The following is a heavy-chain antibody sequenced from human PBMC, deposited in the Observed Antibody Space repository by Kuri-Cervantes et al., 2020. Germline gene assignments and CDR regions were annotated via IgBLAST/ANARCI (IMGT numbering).Heavy chain of an antibody. V-gene: IGHV3-11*01. CDR1: GFTFSDYY. J-gene: IGHJ3*02. CDR3: ARDYYDSSGYYFLGQVDDAFDI. D-gene: IGHD3-22*01. Sequence: GGSLRLSCAASGFTFSDYYMSWIRQAPGKGLEWVSYISSSGSTIYYADSVKGRFTISRDNTKNSLYLQMNSLRAEDTAVYYCARDYYDSSGYYFLGQVDDAFDIWGQGTMVTVSS. CDR2: ISSSGSTI.